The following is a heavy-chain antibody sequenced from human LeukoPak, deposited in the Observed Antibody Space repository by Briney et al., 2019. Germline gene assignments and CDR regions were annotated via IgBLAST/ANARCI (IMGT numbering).Heavy chain of an antibody. CDR1: GGSISSGSCY. CDR3: ARDRIAVAGYFDY. V-gene: IGHV4-61*02. D-gene: IGHD6-19*01. J-gene: IGHJ4*02. Sequence: SQTLSLTCTVSGGSISSGSCYWSWIRQPAVKGLEWIGRIYTSGSTNYNPSLKSRVTISVDTSKNQFSLKLSSVTAADTAVYYCARDRIAVAGYFDYWGQGTLVTVSS. CDR2: IYTSGST.